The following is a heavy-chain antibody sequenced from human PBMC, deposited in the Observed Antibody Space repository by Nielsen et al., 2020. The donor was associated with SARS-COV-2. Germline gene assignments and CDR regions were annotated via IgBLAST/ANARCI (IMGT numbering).Heavy chain of an antibody. D-gene: IGHD2-2*01. V-gene: IGHV1-8*01. Sequence: ASVKVSCKASGYTFTSYDINWVRQATGQGLEWMGWMNPNSGNTGCAQKFQGRVTMTRDTSISTAYMELSRLRSDDTAVYYCARAFGSSTSDWFDPWGQGTLVTVSS. CDR3: ARAFGSSTSDWFDP. CDR2: MNPNSGNT. CDR1: GYTFTSYD. J-gene: IGHJ5*02.